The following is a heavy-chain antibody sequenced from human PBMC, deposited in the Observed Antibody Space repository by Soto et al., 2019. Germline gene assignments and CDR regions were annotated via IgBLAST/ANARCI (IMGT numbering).Heavy chain of an antibody. CDR2: VSPHGANT. CDR3: ATEGAKTTWNFDY. V-gene: IGHV3-23*01. J-gene: IGHJ4*02. Sequence: GGSLRLSCVASGFTFGSCGVNWVRQAPGKGLEWVAGVSPHGANTYYADSVRGRFIISRDDSRNTVSLDMNSLRGDDSAVYYCATEGAKTTWNFDYWGQGTVVTVS. D-gene: IGHD1-1*01. CDR1: GFTFGSCG.